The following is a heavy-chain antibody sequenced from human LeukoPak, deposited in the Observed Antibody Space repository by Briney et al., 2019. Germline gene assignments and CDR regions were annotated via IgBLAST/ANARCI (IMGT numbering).Heavy chain of an antibody. D-gene: IGHD1-26*01. CDR3: ARGSYGWGAFDI. CDR1: GFTVSSHY. CDR2: IYSGGNT. J-gene: IGHJ3*02. V-gene: IGHV3-66*01. Sequence: GGSLRLSCSASGFTVSSHYMSWVRQAPGTGLEWVSVIYSGGNTYYADSVKGRFTISRDNSKNTLYLQMNSLRAEDTAVYYCARGSYGWGAFDIWGQGTMVTVSS.